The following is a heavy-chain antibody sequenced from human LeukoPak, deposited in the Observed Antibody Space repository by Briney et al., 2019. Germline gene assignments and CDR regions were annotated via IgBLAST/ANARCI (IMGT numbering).Heavy chain of an antibody. D-gene: IGHD4-23*01. V-gene: IGHV4-4*02. CDR1: GDSISNSNW. J-gene: IGHJ4*02. CDR3: ASGGSYSWHS. CDR2: IFHGGSS. Sequence: SETLSLTCAVSGDSISNSNWWTWVRQPPGNGLERIGEIFHGGSSNYNPSLKSRVTISVDESKNQFSLRLSSVTAADTAVYYCASGGSYSWHSWGQGTLVTVSS.